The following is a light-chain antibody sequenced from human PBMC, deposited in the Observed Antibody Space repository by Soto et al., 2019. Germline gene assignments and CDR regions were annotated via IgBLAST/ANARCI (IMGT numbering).Light chain of an antibody. CDR3: MIWHSSAYV. CDR2: YKSDADK. CDR1: SGINVGTYR. V-gene: IGLV5-45*03. Sequence: QLVLTQPSSLSASPGASASLTCTLRSGINVGTYRIYWYQQKPGSPPQYLLRYKSDADKQQGSGVPSRFSGSKDASANAGILLISGLQSEDEADYYCMIWHSSAYVFGTGTKLTVL. J-gene: IGLJ1*01.